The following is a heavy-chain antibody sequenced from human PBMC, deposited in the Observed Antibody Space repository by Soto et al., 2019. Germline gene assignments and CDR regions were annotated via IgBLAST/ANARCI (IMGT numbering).Heavy chain of an antibody. CDR1: GYTFTAFG. Sequence: ASVKVSCKASGYTFTAFGLSWVRQAPGQRLEWMGWISTHNGNADYAQRFQGRVTMTTDTSTSTGYMELRSLRSDDTAVYYCAAVQNWNYAVDYWGQGTLVTVSS. CDR3: AAVQNWNYAVDY. D-gene: IGHD1-7*01. CDR2: ISTHNGNA. V-gene: IGHV1-18*01. J-gene: IGHJ4*02.